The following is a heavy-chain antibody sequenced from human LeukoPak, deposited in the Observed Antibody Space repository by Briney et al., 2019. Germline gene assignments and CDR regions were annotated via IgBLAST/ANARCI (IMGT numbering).Heavy chain of an antibody. CDR1: GYSFTSYW. CDR3: ARQTAMGRSGDY. Sequence: GESLKISCKAPGYSFTSYWIGWVRQMPGKGPEWMGIIDPGDSDTRYTPSFQGQVTISADKSLSTAYLQWNSLKASDTAMYYCARQTAMGRSGDYWGQGTLVTVSS. J-gene: IGHJ4*02. CDR2: IDPGDSDT. D-gene: IGHD5-18*01. V-gene: IGHV5-51*01.